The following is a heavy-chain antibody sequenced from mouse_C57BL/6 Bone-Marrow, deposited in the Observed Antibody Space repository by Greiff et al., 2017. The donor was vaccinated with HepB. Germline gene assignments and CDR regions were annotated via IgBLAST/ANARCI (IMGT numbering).Heavy chain of an antibody. D-gene: IGHD2-2*01. CDR2: IRLKSDNYAT. CDR3: TGGVVTGAYYAMDY. CDR1: GFTFSNYW. J-gene: IGHJ4*01. V-gene: IGHV6-3*01. Sequence: EVHLVESGGGLVQPGGSMKLSCVASGFTFSNYWMNWVRQSPEKGLEWVAQIRLKSDNYATHYAESVKGRFTISRDDSKSSVYLQMNNLRAEDTGIYYCTGGVVTGAYYAMDYWGQGTSVTVSS.